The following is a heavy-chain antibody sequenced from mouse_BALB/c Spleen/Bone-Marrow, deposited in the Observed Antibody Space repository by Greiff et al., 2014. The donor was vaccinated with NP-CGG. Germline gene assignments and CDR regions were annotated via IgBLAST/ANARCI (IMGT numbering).Heavy chain of an antibody. CDR1: GYTFTDYS. D-gene: IGHD1-1*01. CDR2: ISTYYGDA. V-gene: IGHV1-67*01. CDR3: ARGVTTGAMDY. Sequence: VQLQQSGAELVRPGVSVKISCKGSGYTFTDYSIHWIKQSHAKSLEWIGAISTYYGDATNNQKFKGKATLTVDKSSSTAYMELARLASEDSDIYYCARGVTTGAMDYWGQGTSVTVSS. J-gene: IGHJ4*01.